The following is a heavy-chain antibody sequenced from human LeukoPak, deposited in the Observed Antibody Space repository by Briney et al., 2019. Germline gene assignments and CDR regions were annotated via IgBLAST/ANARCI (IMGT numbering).Heavy chain of an antibody. CDR3: ARDGGLYYYYMDV. Sequence: GGSLRLSCTVSGFTVSSNSMSWVRQAPGKGLEWVSYISSSSSTIYYADSVKGRFTISRDNAKNSLYLQMNSLRAEDTAVYYCARDGGLYYYYMDVWGKGTTVTVSS. J-gene: IGHJ6*03. D-gene: IGHD3-16*01. CDR2: ISSSSSTI. CDR1: GFTVSSNS. V-gene: IGHV3-48*01.